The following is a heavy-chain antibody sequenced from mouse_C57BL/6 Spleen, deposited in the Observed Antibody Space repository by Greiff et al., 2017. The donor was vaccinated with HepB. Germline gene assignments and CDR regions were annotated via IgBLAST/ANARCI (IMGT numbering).Heavy chain of an antibody. D-gene: IGHD2-4*01. J-gene: IGHJ2*01. V-gene: IGHV1-80*01. Sequence: QVQLKESGAELVKPGASVKISCKASGYAFSSYWMNWVKQRPGKGLEWIGQIYPGDGDTNYNGKFKGKATLTADKSSSTAYMQLSSLTSEDSAVYFCARSIITDYFDYWGQGTTLTVSS. CDR1: GYAFSSYW. CDR2: IYPGDGDT. CDR3: ARSIITDYFDY.